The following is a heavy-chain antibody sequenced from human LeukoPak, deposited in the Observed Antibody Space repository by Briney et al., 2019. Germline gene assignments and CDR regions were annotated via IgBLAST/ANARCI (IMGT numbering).Heavy chain of an antibody. CDR2: IRTSSSYI. V-gene: IGHV3-21*01. Sequence: GGSLRLSCAASGFTFSSYSMSWVRQAPGKGLEWDSSIRTSSSYIYYADSVKGRFTISRDNAKNSLYLQMNSLRAEDTAVYYCARSTYDSSGYFPSYFDYWGQGTLVTVSS. D-gene: IGHD3-22*01. CDR3: ARSTYDSSGYFPSYFDY. CDR1: GFTFSSYS. J-gene: IGHJ4*02.